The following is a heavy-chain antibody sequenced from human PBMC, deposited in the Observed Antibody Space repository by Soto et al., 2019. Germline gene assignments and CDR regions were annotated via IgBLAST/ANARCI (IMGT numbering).Heavy chain of an antibody. J-gene: IGHJ4*02. CDR3: ARADSSGWYKTFDY. CDR2: IIPILGIA. V-gene: IGHV1-69*02. Sequence: ASVKVSCKASGGTFSSYTISWVRQAPGQGLEWMGRIIPILGIANYAQKFQGRVTITADKSTSTAYMELGSLRSEDTAVYYCARADSSGWYKTFDYWGQGTLVTVSS. CDR1: GGTFSSYT. D-gene: IGHD6-19*01.